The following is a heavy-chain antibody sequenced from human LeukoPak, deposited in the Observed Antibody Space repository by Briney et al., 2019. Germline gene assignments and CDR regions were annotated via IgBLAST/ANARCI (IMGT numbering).Heavy chain of an antibody. D-gene: IGHD6-13*01. CDR1: GGSISSSTYY. Sequence: PSESLSLTCTVSGGSISSSTYYWGWIRQPPGKGLEWMGSIHYSGSTYYNPSLKSRVTISVDMSKNQFSLKLSSVTAADTAVYYCARAYSSSWYDYFDYWGQGTLVTVSS. J-gene: IGHJ4*02. CDR2: IHYSGST. CDR3: ARAYSSSWYDYFDY. V-gene: IGHV4-39*01.